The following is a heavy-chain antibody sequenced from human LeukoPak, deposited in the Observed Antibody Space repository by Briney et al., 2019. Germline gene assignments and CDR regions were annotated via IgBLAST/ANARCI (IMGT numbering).Heavy chain of an antibody. Sequence: GGSLRLSCAASGFTFSDYYMSWVRQAPGKGLEWVSAISGSGGSTYYADSVKGRFTISRDNSKNTLYLQMNSLRAEDTAVYYCARDGITMIVANFDYWGQGTLVTVSS. CDR1: GFTFSDYY. D-gene: IGHD3-22*01. V-gene: IGHV3-23*01. CDR3: ARDGITMIVANFDY. J-gene: IGHJ4*02. CDR2: ISGSGGST.